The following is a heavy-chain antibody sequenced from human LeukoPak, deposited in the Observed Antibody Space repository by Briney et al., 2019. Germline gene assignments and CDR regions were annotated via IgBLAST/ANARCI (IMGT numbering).Heavy chain of an antibody. Sequence: QSGGSLRLSCAASGFTFSSYSMNWVRQAPGKGLEWISHVSPSGRSTYYADSVRGRFAVSRDNSNNTLYLQMSSLRVEDTAVYYCARAARAGAQYFDLWGQGVLVTVSS. CDR2: VSPSGRST. CDR1: GFTFSSYS. V-gene: IGHV3-23*01. J-gene: IGHJ4*02. CDR3: ARAARAGAQYFDL.